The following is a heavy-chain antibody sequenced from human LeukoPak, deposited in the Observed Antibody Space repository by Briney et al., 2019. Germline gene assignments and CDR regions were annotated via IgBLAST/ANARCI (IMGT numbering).Heavy chain of an antibody. Sequence: GGSLRLSCAASGFTFGYYAMHWVRQAPGKALEWVSGISWNSGSIGYADSVKGRFTISRDNDKNSLYLQMNSLRAEDTALYYCAKSKYSSSPQIDYWGQGNLVTVSS. CDR2: ISWNSGSI. J-gene: IGHJ4*02. CDR3: AKSKYSSSPQIDY. CDR1: GFTFGYYA. V-gene: IGHV3-9*01. D-gene: IGHD6-6*01.